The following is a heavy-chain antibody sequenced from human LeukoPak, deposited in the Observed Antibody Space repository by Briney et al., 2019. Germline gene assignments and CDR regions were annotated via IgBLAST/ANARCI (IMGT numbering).Heavy chain of an antibody. D-gene: IGHD3-16*02. CDR1: GGSFRGYF. CDR3: ARDNRDYVWGSYRPHENWFDP. CDR2: ISHGGSP. Sequence: SETLSLTCAVYGGSFRGYFWSWIRQPPGKGLEWIGEISHGGSPNYNPSLKSRVTMSVDTSKNQFSLKLSSVTAADTAVYYCARDNRDYVWGSYRPHENWFDPWGQGTLVTVSS. V-gene: IGHV4-34*01. J-gene: IGHJ5*02.